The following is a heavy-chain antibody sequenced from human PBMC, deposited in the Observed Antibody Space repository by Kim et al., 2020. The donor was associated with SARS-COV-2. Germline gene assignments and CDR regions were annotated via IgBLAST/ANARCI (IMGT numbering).Heavy chain of an antibody. D-gene: IGHD6-19*01. CDR2: ISNTGAYI. CDR1: GFTFRNYN. J-gene: IGHJ6*02. Sequence: GGSLRLSCAASGFTFRNYNMNWVRQSPGKGLEWVASISNTGAYISYADSVKGRFTISRDSAKNSLFLQLNSRRAEDTAVYYCAREWIAVAGHYGMDVWGQGTTGTVSS. V-gene: IGHV3-21*06. CDR3: AREWIAVAGHYGMDV.